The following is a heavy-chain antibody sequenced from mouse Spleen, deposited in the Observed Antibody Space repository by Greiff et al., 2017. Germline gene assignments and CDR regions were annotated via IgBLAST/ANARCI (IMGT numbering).Heavy chain of an antibody. D-gene: IGHD4-1*01. V-gene: IGHV1-50*01. CDR1: GYTFTSYW. CDR2: IDPSDSYT. CDR3: ARRLGRGAMDY. Sequence: VQLQQPGAELVKPGASVKLSCKASGYTFTSYWMQWVKQRPGQGLEWIGEIDPSDSYTNYNQKFKGKATLTVDTSSSTAYMQLSSLTSEDSAVYYCARRLGRGAMDYWGQGTSVTVSS. J-gene: IGHJ4*01.